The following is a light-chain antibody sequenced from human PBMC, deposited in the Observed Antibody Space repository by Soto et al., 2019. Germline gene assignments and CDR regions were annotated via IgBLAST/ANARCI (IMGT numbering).Light chain of an antibody. Sequence: QSALTQPPSASGTPGQRVTISCSGGSSNIGTNAVNWYQQLPGTAPKLLIYNNNQRPSGVPDRFSGSKSGTSASLAISRLQSEDEADYYCAAWDDSLNGYVFGTGTKVTVL. CDR2: NNN. J-gene: IGLJ1*01. V-gene: IGLV1-44*01. CDR1: SSNIGTNA. CDR3: AAWDDSLNGYV.